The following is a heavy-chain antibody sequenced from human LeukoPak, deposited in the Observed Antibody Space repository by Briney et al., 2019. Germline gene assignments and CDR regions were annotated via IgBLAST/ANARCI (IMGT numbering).Heavy chain of an antibody. V-gene: IGHV4-61*02. J-gene: IGHJ6*02. CDR1: GGSISSGSYY. Sequence: PSQTLSLTCTVSGGSISSGSYYWSWIRQPAGKGLEWIGRIYTSGSTNYNTSLKSRVTISVDTSKNQFSLKLSSVTAADTAVYYCAREVYYYGSGMEGYYYYGMDVWGQGTTVTVSS. D-gene: IGHD3-10*01. CDR3: AREVYYYGSGMEGYYYYGMDV. CDR2: IYTSGST.